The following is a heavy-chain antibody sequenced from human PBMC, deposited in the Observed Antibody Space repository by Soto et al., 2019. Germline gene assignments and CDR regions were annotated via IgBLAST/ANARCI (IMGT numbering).Heavy chain of an antibody. J-gene: IGHJ4*02. D-gene: IGHD6-19*01. V-gene: IGHV4-38-2*01. CDR1: GYSISSGYY. CDR2: IYHSGST. CDR3: ARAESSPYSSGWFSDY. Sequence: LSLTCAVSGYSISSGYYWGWIRQPPGKGLEWIGSIYHSGSTYYNPSLKSRVTISVDTSKNQFSLKLSSVTAADTAVYYCARAESSPYSSGWFSDYWGQGTLVTVSS.